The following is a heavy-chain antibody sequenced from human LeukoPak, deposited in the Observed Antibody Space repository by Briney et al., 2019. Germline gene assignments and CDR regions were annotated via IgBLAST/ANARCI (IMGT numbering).Heavy chain of an antibody. Sequence: GGSLRLSCAASGFTFSNYSMNWVRQAPGKGLEWVSSITGSTSRLYYYADSVRGRFTISRDNAKSALYLQMNSLRAEDTAIYYCARDFYDGSGTTDAFDIWGQGTMVTVSS. CDR3: ARDFYDGSGTTDAFDI. CDR2: ITGSTSRL. V-gene: IGHV3-21*01. D-gene: IGHD3-22*01. CDR1: GFTFSNYS. J-gene: IGHJ3*02.